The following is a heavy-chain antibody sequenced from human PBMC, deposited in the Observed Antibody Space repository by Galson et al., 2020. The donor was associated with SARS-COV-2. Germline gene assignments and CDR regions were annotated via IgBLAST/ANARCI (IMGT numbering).Heavy chain of an antibody. CDR3: AQGGRAPEGLVGATGEYNWFDP. Sequence: GGSLRLSCAASGFSFSTYAMNWVRQPPGKGLEWVSSISGSGRTTFYADSVKGRFTVSRNHSKDTLYMQMNNLRADDTATYFCAQGGRAPEGLVGATGEYNWFDPWGQGTLVTVSS. CDR1: GFSFSTYA. CDR2: ISGSGRTT. D-gene: IGHD3-16*01. J-gene: IGHJ5*02. V-gene: IGHV3-23*01.